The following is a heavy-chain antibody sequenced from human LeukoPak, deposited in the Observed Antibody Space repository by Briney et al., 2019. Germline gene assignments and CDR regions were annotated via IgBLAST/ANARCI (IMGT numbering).Heavy chain of an antibody. D-gene: IGHD1-20*01. CDR3: ATGIVTGTSR. CDR2: IKSKAEGETK. V-gene: IGHV3-15*01. CDR1: RITFSNVW. Sequence: PGGSLRLSCAVSRITFSNVWPSWVRQAPGKGLEWVGRIKSKAEGETKEYAASVKGRFTISRDDSRSRLYLQMSSLKTEDTAVYYCATGIVTGTSRWGQGTLVAVSS. J-gene: IGHJ4*02.